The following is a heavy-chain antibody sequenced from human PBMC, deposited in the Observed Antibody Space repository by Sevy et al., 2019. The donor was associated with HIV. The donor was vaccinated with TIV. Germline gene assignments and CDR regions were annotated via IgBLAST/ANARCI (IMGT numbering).Heavy chain of an antibody. Sequence: GESLKISCKGSGYSFTSYWISWVRQMPGKGLEWMGRIDPSDSYTNYSPSFQGHVTISADKSISTASLQWSSLKASDTAMYYCARYISRYCSGGSCYRGGGMNAFDIWGQGTMVTVSS. CDR1: GYSFTSYW. CDR3: ARYISRYCSGGSCYRGGGMNAFDI. D-gene: IGHD2-15*01. CDR2: IDPSDSYT. V-gene: IGHV5-10-1*01. J-gene: IGHJ3*02.